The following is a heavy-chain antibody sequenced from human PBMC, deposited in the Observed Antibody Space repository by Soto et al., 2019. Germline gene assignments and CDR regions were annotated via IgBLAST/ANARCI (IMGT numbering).Heavy chain of an antibody. CDR1: GASINNNDYY. CDR2: VYYSGST. D-gene: IGHD3-22*01. V-gene: IGHV4-30-4*01. J-gene: IGHJ2*01. Sequence: QLQEPGPGLVMPSQTLSLTCTVSGASINNNDYYWSWIRQTPGKGLEWIGYVYYSGSTDYIPSLKSRPSMSIDKSQNQFTLKLNSVTAADTATYYCARMSYFYDKWYFDLWGRGTLVTVSS. CDR3: ARMSYFYDKWYFDL.